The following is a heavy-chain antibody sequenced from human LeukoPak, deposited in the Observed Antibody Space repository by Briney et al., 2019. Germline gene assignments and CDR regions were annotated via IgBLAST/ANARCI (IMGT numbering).Heavy chain of an antibody. Sequence: PPEPLSLTCTVSGGSISRSSYYWAWIRQPPGKGLEWIVRIYTSGSTHYNPSLKSRFTMSAHRSKYKFSLKLSSLTPRDRALYYCAREDAPPYMDVWGKGTTVTVCS. V-gene: IGHV4-39*07. J-gene: IGHJ6*03. CDR1: GGSISRSSYY. CDR2: IYTSGST. D-gene: IGHD2-2*01. CDR3: AREDAPPYMDV.